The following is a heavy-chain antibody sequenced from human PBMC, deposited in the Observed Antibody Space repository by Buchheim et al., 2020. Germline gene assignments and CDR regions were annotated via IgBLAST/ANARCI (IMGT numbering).Heavy chain of an antibody. CDR1: GFTFSSYG. V-gene: IGHV3-33*01. Sequence: QVQLVESGGGVVQPGRSLRLSCAASGFTFSSYGMHWVRQAPGKGLEWVAVIWYDGSNKYYADSVKGPFTLSRDNSKNTLYLQMNSLRAEDTAVYYCARALLYYYYYMDVWGKGTT. J-gene: IGHJ6*03. CDR2: IWYDGSNK. CDR3: ARALLYYYYYMDV.